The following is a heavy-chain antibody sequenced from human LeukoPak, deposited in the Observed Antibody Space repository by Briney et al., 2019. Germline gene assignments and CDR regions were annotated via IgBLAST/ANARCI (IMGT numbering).Heavy chain of an antibody. J-gene: IGHJ4*02. Sequence: GGSLRLSCAASGFTLSSYAMSWVRQAPGKGLEWVSGLHADSGMTYYADSVKGRFTISRDNSKNTLYFQMNSLRAEDTAVYYCVKDFLHGPHIEPVGSVGPFDYWGQGTLVTVSS. CDR2: LHADSGMT. D-gene: IGHD2-2*01. CDR1: GFTLSSYA. V-gene: IGHV3-23*01. CDR3: VKDFLHGPHIEPVGSVGPFDY.